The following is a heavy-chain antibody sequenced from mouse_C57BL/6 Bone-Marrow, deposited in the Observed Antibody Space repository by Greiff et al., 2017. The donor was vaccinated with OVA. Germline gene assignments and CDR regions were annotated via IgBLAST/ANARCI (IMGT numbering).Heavy chain of an antibody. D-gene: IGHD4-1*01. CDR3: ARANWDNFDY. Sequence: EVQLVESEGGLVQPGSSMKLSCTASGFTFSDYYMAWVRQVPEKGLEWVANINYDGSSTYYLDSLKSRFIISRDNAKNILYLQMSSLKSEDTATYYCARANWDNFDYWGQGTTLTVSS. V-gene: IGHV5-16*01. CDR2: INYDGSST. J-gene: IGHJ2*01. CDR1: GFTFSDYY.